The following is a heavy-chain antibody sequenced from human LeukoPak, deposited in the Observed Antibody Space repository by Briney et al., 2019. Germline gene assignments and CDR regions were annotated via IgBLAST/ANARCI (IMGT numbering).Heavy chain of an antibody. J-gene: IGHJ6*03. D-gene: IGHD2-15*01. CDR2: ISSSGTYT. CDR3: ARGVGYCSSSRCSPGYYMDV. Sequence: GGSLRLSCAASESTFSSYGMNWVRQAPGKGLEWVSRISSSGTYTDYTDLVKGRFTISRDNAKNSLYLQMNSLRAEDTALYFCARGVGYCSSSRCSPGYYMDVWGQGTTVTVFS. CDR1: ESTFSSYG. V-gene: IGHV3-21*01.